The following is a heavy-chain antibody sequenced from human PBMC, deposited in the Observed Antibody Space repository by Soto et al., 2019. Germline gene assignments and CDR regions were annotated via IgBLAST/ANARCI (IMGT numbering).Heavy chain of an antibody. J-gene: IGHJ6*03. D-gene: IGHD3-3*01. V-gene: IGHV1-18*01. CDR1: GYTFTSYG. Sequence: QVQLMQSGAEVKKPGASVKVSCKASGYTFTSYGISWVRQAPGQGLEWMGWISPYNGNTNSAQKLQGRVTMTTDTPTSTAYMELRSLRSDDTAVYYCARGNYDFWSGSYYYYYMDVWGKGTTVTDSS. CDR2: ISPYNGNT. CDR3: ARGNYDFWSGSYYYYYMDV.